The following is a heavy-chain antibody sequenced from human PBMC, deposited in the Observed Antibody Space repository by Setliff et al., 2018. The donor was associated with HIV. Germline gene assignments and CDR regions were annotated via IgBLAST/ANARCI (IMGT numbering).Heavy chain of an antibody. Sequence: SETLSLTCIVSGASISFDTWSWIRQPPGKGLEWIGTIYYSGTTYYNPSLKSRVTMSIDTSQNQFSLKLTSVTATDTAVYYCARHRYSSSINWFDPWGQGTLVTVSS. CDR3: ARHRYSSSINWFDP. CDR1: GASISFDT. CDR2: IYYSGTT. V-gene: IGHV4-59*04. J-gene: IGHJ5*02. D-gene: IGHD6-13*01.